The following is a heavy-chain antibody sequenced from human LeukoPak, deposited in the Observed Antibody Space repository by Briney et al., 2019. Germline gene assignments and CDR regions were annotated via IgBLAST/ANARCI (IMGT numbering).Heavy chain of an antibody. CDR2: INHSGST. CDR1: GGSFSGYY. V-gene: IGHV4-34*01. CDR3: ARGRSSSWLHYYYMDV. Sequence: SETLSLTCAVYGGSFSGYYWSWIRQPPGKGLEWIGEINHSGSTNYNPSLKSRVTISVDTSKNQFSLKLSSVTAADTAVYYCARGRSSSWLHYYYMDVWGKGTTVTVSS. J-gene: IGHJ6*03. D-gene: IGHD6-13*01.